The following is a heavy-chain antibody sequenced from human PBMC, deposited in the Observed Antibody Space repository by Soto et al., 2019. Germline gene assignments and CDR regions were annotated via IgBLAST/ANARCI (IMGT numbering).Heavy chain of an antibody. J-gene: IGHJ4*02. CDR2: MYHSGNT. Sequence: QVQLQESGPGLVKPSETLSLTCDVSGYSISSGYYWGWIRQPPGKGLEWIGNMYHSGNTYYNPSLKSRVTISVDTSNNQLSLKLNSVTATDTAVYYCAREYSSSHDYWGQGTLVTVSS. CDR1: GYSISSGYY. CDR3: AREYSSSHDY. D-gene: IGHD6-6*01. V-gene: IGHV4-38-2*02.